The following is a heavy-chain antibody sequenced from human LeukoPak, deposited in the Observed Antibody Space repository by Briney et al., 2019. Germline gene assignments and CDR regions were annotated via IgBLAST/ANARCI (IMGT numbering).Heavy chain of an antibody. CDR3: TRRAWGGYYGMDA. CDR2: IRSKANSYAT. V-gene: IGHV3-73*01. D-gene: IGHD3-10*01. CDR1: GFTFSGSA. J-gene: IGHJ6*04. Sequence: GGSLKLSCAASGFTFSGSAMHWVRQASGKGLEWVGRIRSKANSYATAYAASVKGRFTISRDDSKNTAYLQMNSLKTEDTAVYYCTRRAWGGYYGMDAWGKGTTVTVSS.